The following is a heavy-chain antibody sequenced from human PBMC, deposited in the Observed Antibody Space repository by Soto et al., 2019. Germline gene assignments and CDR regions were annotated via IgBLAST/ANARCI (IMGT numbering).Heavy chain of an antibody. CDR3: ARGFYDLVVWFDP. Sequence: SETLSLTCTVSGGSISSSSYYWGWIRQPPGKGLEWIGSIYYSGSTYYNPSLKSRVTISVDTSKNQFSLKLSSVTAADTTVYYCARGFYDLVVWFDPWGQGTLVTVSS. CDR1: GGSISSSSYY. CDR2: IYYSGST. V-gene: IGHV4-39*01. D-gene: IGHD3-3*01. J-gene: IGHJ5*02.